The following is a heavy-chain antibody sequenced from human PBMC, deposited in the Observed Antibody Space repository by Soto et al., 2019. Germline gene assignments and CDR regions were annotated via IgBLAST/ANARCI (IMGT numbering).Heavy chain of an antibody. CDR2: ISSSSSTI. CDR1: GFTFSSYS. J-gene: IGHJ1*01. Sequence: GGSLRLSCAASGFTFSSYSMNWVRQAPGKGLEWVSYISSSSSTIYYADSVKGRFTISRDNAKNSLYLQMNSLRAEDTAVYYCARGGTVYYDFWPYFQHWGQGTLVTVSS. CDR3: ARGGTVYYDFWPYFQH. V-gene: IGHV3-48*01. D-gene: IGHD3-3*01.